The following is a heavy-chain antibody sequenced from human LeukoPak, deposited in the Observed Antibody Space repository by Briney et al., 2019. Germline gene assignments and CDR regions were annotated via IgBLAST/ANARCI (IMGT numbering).Heavy chain of an antibody. J-gene: IGHJ6*03. CDR1: GFTFSSYA. D-gene: IGHD6-6*01. Sequence: PGRSLRLSCAASGFTFSSYAMHWVRQAPGKGLEWVAVISYDGSNKYYADSVEGRFTISRDNSKNTLYLQMNSLRAEDTAVYYCAKDGSSRRDYYYYYMDVWGKGTTVTVSS. V-gene: IGHV3-30-3*01. CDR2: ISYDGSNK. CDR3: AKDGSSRRDYYYYYMDV.